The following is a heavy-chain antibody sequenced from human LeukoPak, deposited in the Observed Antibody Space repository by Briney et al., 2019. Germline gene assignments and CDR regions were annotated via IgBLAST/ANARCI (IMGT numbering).Heavy chain of an antibody. CDR3: ARVTDYYDSSGYKPFDY. J-gene: IGHJ4*02. CDR1: GFTFSSYS. Sequence: GGSLRLSCAASGFTFSSYSMNWVRQAPGKGLEWVSSISSSSSYIYYADSVKGRFTISRGNAKNSLYLQMNSLRAEDTAVYYCARVTDYYDSSGYKPFDYWGQGTLVTVSS. V-gene: IGHV3-21*01. D-gene: IGHD3-22*01. CDR2: ISSSSSYI.